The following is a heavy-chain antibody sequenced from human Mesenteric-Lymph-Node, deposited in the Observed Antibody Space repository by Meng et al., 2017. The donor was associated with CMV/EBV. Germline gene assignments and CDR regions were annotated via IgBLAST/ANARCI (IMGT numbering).Heavy chain of an antibody. CDR2: INPKTGDT. D-gene: IGHD2-2*01. V-gene: IGHV1-2*02. CDR3: ARDPDYSSTWGNY. Sequence: ASVKVSCKASGYTFTGYYIHWVRQAPGQGLEFMGWINPKTGDTNYVQKFQGRVTMTRDTSTSTAYMELRTLRSDDTAVYYCARDPDYSSTWGNYWGQGTLVTVSS. CDR1: GYTFTGYY. J-gene: IGHJ4*02.